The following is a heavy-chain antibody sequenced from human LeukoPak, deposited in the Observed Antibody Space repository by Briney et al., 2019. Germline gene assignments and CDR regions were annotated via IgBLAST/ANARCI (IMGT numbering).Heavy chain of an antibody. CDR3: ARRGPYCSGGSCYCGSTYARGHCYGMDV. J-gene: IGHJ6*02. CDR1: GYTFTGYY. D-gene: IGHD2-15*01. V-gene: IGHV1-2*02. CDR2: INPNSGGT. Sequence: ASVKVSCKASGYTFTGYYMHWVRQAPGQGLEWMGWINPNSGGTNYAQKFQGRVTMTRDTSISTAYMELSRLRSDDTAVYYCARRGPYCSGGSCYCGSTYARGHCYGMDVWGQGTTVTVSS.